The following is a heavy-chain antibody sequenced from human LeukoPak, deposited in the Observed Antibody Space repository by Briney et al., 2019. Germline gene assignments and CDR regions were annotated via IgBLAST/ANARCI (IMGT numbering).Heavy chain of an antibody. D-gene: IGHD4-23*01. CDR1: GGSISGYY. CDR2: VSYSGNT. V-gene: IGHV4-59*01. Sequence: SETLSLTCTVSGGSISGYYWSWIRQPPGKELEWIGYVSYSGNTNYNPSLRSRVTISVDTSKSQLSLKVSSVTAADTAVYYCAKGRSDHGGLGVYWGQGTLVTVSS. J-gene: IGHJ4*02. CDR3: AKGRSDHGGLGVY.